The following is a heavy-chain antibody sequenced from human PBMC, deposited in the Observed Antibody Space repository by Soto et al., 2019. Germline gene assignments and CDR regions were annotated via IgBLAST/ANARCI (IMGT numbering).Heavy chain of an antibody. CDR3: ARDGTLYDSSGSGWFHP. Sequence: SAKVSCKASGGTFSRYTITWVRQAPGQGLEWMGGITPMFGTPNYAQKFQGRVTITADESTSTAYMELSSLRSEDTAMYYCARDGTLYDSSGSGWFHPWGQGTLVTVSS. V-gene: IGHV1-69*13. D-gene: IGHD3-22*01. CDR1: GGTFSRYT. J-gene: IGHJ5*02. CDR2: ITPMFGTP.